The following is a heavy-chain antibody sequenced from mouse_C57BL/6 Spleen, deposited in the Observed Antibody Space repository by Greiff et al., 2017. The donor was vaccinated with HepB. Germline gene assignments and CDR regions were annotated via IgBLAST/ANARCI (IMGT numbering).Heavy chain of an antibody. J-gene: IGHJ1*03. Sequence: QVQLQQSGAELVRPGASVTLSCKASGYTFTDYEMHWVKQTPVHGLEWIGAIDPETGGTAYNQKFKGKAILTADKSSSTAYMELRSLTSEDSAVYYCIYYYGPYLYFDVWGTGTTVTVSS. V-gene: IGHV1-15*01. CDR3: IYYYGPYLYFDV. CDR1: GYTFTDYE. D-gene: IGHD1-1*01. CDR2: IDPETGGT.